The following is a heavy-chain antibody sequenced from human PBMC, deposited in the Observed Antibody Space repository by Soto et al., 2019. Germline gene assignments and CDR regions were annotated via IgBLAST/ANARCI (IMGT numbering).Heavy chain of an antibody. CDR3: ATSLWFGTQVEL. D-gene: IGHD3-10*01. J-gene: IGHJ5*02. V-gene: IGHV4-34*01. CDR1: GGYFNDNY. CDR2: ISRSGTT. Sequence: QVQLQQWGAGLLKPSETLSLSCAVYGGYFNDNYYTWFRQPPGKGLEWIGEISRSGTTKYIPSLKRSASISFDTSKTQVSLKVNSVTAADTAVYYCATSLWFGTQVELWGQGALVTVSS.